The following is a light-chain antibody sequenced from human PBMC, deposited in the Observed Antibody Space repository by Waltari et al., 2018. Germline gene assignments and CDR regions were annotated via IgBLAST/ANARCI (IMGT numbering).Light chain of an antibody. CDR2: GAS. Sequence: IVFTHPPGSLSVSAAVSATPSCRASHNFRSSYLAWYQQKPGQAPSLLIYGASTRATGIPDRFSGSGSGTDFTLTISRLQPEDFAVYYCQQYGGSPGTFGQGTKVEIK. CDR3: QQYGGSPGT. V-gene: IGKV3-20*01. J-gene: IGKJ1*01. CDR1: HNFRSSY.